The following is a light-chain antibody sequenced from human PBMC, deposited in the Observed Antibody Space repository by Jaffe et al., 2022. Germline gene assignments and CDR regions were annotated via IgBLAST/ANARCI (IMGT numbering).Light chain of an antibody. CDR2: DAS. J-gene: IGKJ4*01. V-gene: IGKV1-33*01. Sequence: DIQMTQSPSSLSASVGDRVTITCQASQDITNYLNWYQQKPGKAPKLLIYDASNLETGVPSRFSARGSGTDFTFTISSLQPEDIATYYCQQYHTLITFGGGTKVEIK. CDR1: QDITNY. CDR3: QQYHTLIT.